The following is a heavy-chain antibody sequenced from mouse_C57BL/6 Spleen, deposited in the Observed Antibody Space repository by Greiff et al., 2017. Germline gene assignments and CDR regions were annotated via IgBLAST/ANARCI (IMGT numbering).Heavy chain of an antibody. J-gene: IGHJ4*01. Sequence: EVQLQQSGPELVKPGASVKISCKASGYTFTDYYMNWVKPSHGKSLEWIGDINPNNGGTSYNQTFKGKATLTVDKSSSTAYMELRSLTSEDSAVYYCARSDPYYAMDYWGQGTSVTVSS. CDR3: ARSDPYYAMDY. V-gene: IGHV1-26*01. CDR2: INPNNGGT. CDR1: GYTFTDYY.